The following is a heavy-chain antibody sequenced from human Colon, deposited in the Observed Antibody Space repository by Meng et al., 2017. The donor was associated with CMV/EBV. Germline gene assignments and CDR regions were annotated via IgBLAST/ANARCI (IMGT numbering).Heavy chain of an antibody. J-gene: IGHJ4*02. V-gene: IGHV3-11*01. CDR1: GISLSDDW. Sequence: AAGISLSDDWVSWVGQAPGKGLEWVSYISSSGSTIYYADSVKGRFTISRDNAKNSLYLQMNSLRAEDTAVYYCARTPGGIQLWLNYWGQGTLVTVSS. CDR3: ARTPGGIQLWLNY. D-gene: IGHD5-18*01. CDR2: ISSSGSTI.